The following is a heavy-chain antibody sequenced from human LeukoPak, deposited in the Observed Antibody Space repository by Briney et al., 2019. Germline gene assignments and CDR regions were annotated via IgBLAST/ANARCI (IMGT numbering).Heavy chain of an antibody. V-gene: IGHV3-23*01. CDR1: GFTFTSYA. CDR3: AKARRLWFGELLMGQDFDY. CDR2: ISGSGGSA. D-gene: IGHD3-10*01. J-gene: IGHJ4*02. Sequence: GGSLRLSCAASGFTFTSYAMTWVRQAPGKGLEWVSAISGSGGSANYADSVKGRFTISRDNSKNTLYLQMYSLRAEDTAVYYCAKARRLWFGELLMGQDFDYWGQGTLVTVSS.